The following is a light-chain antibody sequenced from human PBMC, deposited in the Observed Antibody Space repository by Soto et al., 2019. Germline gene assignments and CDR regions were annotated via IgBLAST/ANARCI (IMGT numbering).Light chain of an antibody. CDR1: HSVSSSY. V-gene: IGKV3-20*01. CDR2: GAS. CDR3: QQYET. J-gene: IGKJ1*01. Sequence: EIVLTQSPGTLSLSPGERATLSCRASHSVSSSYLAWYQQKPGQAPRLLIYGASSRATGIPDRFSGSGSGTDFTLTISRLEPEDFAVYYCQQYETFGQGTKV.